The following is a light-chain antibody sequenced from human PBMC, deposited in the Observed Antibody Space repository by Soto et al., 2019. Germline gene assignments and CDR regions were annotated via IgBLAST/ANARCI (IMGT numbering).Light chain of an antibody. CDR2: AAS. CDR1: QTGDSRY. CDR3: QQYDSTVWT. Sequence: EIVLTQSPGTLSLSPGETATLSCRASQTGDSRYLAWYQQKRGQAPRLLIYAASSRATGVPDRFSGGGSGTDFTLTIRRLEPEDFEVYYCQQYDSTVWTFGQGTKVDIK. J-gene: IGKJ1*01. V-gene: IGKV3-20*01.